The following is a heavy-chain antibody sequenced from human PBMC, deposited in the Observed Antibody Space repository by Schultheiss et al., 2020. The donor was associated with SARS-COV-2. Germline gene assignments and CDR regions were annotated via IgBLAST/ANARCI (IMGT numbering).Heavy chain of an antibody. Sequence: SCAASGFTFSSYGMHWVRQAPGKGLEWVAVISYDGSNKYYADSVKGRFTISRDNSKNTLYLQMNSLRAEDTAVYYCARGSTVTTDYWGQGTLVTVSS. V-gene: IGHV3-30*03. CDR2: ISYDGSNK. CDR1: GFTFSSYG. CDR3: ARGSTVTTDY. D-gene: IGHD4-17*01. J-gene: IGHJ4*02.